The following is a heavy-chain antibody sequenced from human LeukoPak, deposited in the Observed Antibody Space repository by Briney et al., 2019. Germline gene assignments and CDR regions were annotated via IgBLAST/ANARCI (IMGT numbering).Heavy chain of an antibody. J-gene: IGHJ6*03. Sequence: GGSLRLSCAASGFTFSSYEMNWVRQAPGKGLEWVSYISSSGSTIYYADSVKGRFTISRDNAENSLYLQMNSLRAEDTAVYYCARDRSYLMDVWGKGTTVTISS. V-gene: IGHV3-48*03. CDR3: ARDRSYLMDV. D-gene: IGHD3-16*02. CDR2: ISSSGSTI. CDR1: GFTFSSYE.